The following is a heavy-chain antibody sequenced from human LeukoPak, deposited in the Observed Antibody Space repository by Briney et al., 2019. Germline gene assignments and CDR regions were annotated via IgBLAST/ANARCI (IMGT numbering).Heavy chain of an antibody. CDR3: AKDFHSSGPFDY. J-gene: IGHJ4*02. CDR1: GFTFSSYG. CDR2: ISYDGSNK. V-gene: IGHV3-30*18. D-gene: IGHD6-19*01. Sequence: GRSLRLSCAASGFTFSSYGMHWVRQAPGKGLEWVAVISYDGSNKYYADSVKGRFTISRDNSKNTLYLQMNSLRAEDTAVYYCAKDFHSSGPFDYWGQGTLVTVSS.